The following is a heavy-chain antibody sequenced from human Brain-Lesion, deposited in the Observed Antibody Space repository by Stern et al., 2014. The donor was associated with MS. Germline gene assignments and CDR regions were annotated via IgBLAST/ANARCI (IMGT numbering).Heavy chain of an antibody. D-gene: IGHD6-6*01. CDR2: IWPGDADT. CDR3: ARRGDSSSSGFDY. J-gene: IGHJ4*02. Sequence: QLVQSGAEVKKPGESLKISCKGSGYRFTSNWIGWVRQMPGKGLEWMGIIWPGDADTRYSPSFQGQVTISADKSISTAYLQWSSLQASDTAMYYCARRGDSSSSGFDYWGQGTLVIVSS. CDR1: GYRFTSNW. V-gene: IGHV5-51*01.